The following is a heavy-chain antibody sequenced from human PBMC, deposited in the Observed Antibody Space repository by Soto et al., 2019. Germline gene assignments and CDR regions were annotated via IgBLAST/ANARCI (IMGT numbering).Heavy chain of an antibody. J-gene: IGHJ6*02. CDR3: ARVAAYQLLFYYYYGMDV. CDR1: GYTFTSYG. V-gene: IGHV1-18*04. Sequence: QVQLVQSGAEVKKPGASVKVSCKASGYTFTSYGISWVRQAPGQGLEWMGWISAYNGNTNYAQKLQGRVTMTTDTSTSTAYMELRSLRSDDTAVYYCARVAAYQLLFYYYYGMDVWGQGTTVTVSS. D-gene: IGHD2-2*01. CDR2: ISAYNGNT.